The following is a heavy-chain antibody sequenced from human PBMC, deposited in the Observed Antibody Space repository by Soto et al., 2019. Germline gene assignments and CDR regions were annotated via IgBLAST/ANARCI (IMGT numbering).Heavy chain of an antibody. Sequence: GGSLRLSCAASGFTFSSYAMHWVRQAPGKGLEWVAVISYDGSNKYYADSVKGRFTISRDNSKNTLYLQMNSLRAEDTAVYYCARDGRYSSSWYYYGMDLWGQGTKVTVSS. CDR2: ISYDGSNK. CDR1: GFTFSSYA. V-gene: IGHV3-30-3*01. CDR3: ARDGRYSSSWYYYGMDL. J-gene: IGHJ6*02. D-gene: IGHD6-13*01.